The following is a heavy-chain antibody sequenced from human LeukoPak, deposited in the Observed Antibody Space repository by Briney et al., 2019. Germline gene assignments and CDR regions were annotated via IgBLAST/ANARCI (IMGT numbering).Heavy chain of an antibody. V-gene: IGHV3-15*07. CDR1: GFTFSNAW. CDR2: IKSKTDGGTT. D-gene: IGHD5-18*01. J-gene: IGHJ4*02. CDR3: ARSGYTYGWDY. Sequence: GGSLRLSCAASGFTFSNAWMNWVRQAPGKGLEWVGRIKSKTDGGTTDYAAPVKGRFTISRDDSKNTLYLQMNGLRADDTAVYYCARSGYTYGWDYWGQGTLVTVSS.